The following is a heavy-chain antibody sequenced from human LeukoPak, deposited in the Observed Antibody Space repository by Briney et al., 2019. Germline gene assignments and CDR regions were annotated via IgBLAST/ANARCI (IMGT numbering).Heavy chain of an antibody. Sequence: ASVKVSCKASGYTFTSYYMHWVRQAPGQGLEWMGIINLSGGSTNYAQKFQGRVTMTRDMSTSTVYMELSSLRSEDTAVYYCARVPAKWEGFDYWGQGTLVTVSS. CDR1: GYTFTSYY. CDR2: INLSGGST. J-gene: IGHJ4*02. V-gene: IGHV1-46*01. D-gene: IGHD1-26*01. CDR3: ARVPAKWEGFDY.